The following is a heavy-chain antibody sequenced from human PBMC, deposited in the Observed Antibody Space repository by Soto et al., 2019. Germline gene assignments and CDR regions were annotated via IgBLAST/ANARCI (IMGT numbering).Heavy chain of an antibody. Sequence: SETLSLTCAVYGGSFSGYYWSWIRQPPGKGLEWIGEINHSGSTNYNPSLKSRVTISVDTSKNQFSLKLSSVTAADTAVYYCARGLDHFYHYYGMDVSGQGTTVTVS. V-gene: IGHV4-34*01. CDR2: INHSGST. CDR1: GGSFSGYY. J-gene: IGHJ6*02. D-gene: IGHD3-3*02. CDR3: ARGLDHFYHYYGMDV.